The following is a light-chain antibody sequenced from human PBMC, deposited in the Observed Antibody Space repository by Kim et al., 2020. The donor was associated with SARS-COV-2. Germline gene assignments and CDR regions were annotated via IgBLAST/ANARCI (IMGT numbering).Light chain of an antibody. CDR1: NIGSKR. Sequence: PGKPARITCGGNNIGSKRLHWYQQKPGQAPVLVIYYDSDRPSGIPERFSGSNSGNTATLTISRVEAGDEADYYCQVWDSSSDHSGVFGGGTQLTVL. CDR3: QVWDSSSDHSGV. CDR2: YDS. J-gene: IGLJ3*02. V-gene: IGLV3-21*04.